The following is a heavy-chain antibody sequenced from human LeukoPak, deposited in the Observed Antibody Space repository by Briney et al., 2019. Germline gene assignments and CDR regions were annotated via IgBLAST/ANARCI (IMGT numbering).Heavy chain of an antibody. J-gene: IGHJ5*02. CDR1: GGTFSSYA. V-gene: IGHV1-69*05. Sequence: SVKVSCKASGGTFSSYAISWVRQAPGQGLEWMGGIIPIFGTANYAQKFQGRVTITTDESTSTAYMELSSLRSEDTAIYYCARDGYYDILTGWDNWFDPWGQGTQVTVSS. D-gene: IGHD3-9*01. CDR3: ARDGYYDILTGWDNWFDP. CDR2: IIPIFGTA.